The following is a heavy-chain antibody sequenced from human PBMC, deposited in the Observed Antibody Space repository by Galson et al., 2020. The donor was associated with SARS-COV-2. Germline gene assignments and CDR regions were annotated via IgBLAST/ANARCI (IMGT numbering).Heavy chain of an antibody. V-gene: IGHV1-18*01. CDR1: GYTFNSYG. CDR3: ARDRVVAAGSPGEY. CDR2: ISVYSGNT. D-gene: IGHD2-2*01. Sequence: ASVQVSCKAFGYTFNSYGVNWVRRAPGQELEGMGWISVYSGNTNYAQKFQGRVTMTADTSTSTAYMEWGSLISDDAAVYYCARDRVVAAGSPGEYWGQGTQVTVYS. J-gene: IGHJ4*02.